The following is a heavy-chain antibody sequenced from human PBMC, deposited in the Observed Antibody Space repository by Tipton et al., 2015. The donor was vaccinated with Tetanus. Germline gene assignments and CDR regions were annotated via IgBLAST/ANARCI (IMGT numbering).Heavy chain of an antibody. CDR2: VSYSGST. V-gene: IGHV4-61*01. CDR3: ARDRITGPTGRYYAMDV. D-gene: IGHD1-7*01. CDR1: GGSVRSGSYY. Sequence: TLSLTCTVSGGSVRSGSYYWNWIRQPPGKGLEWIGYVSYSGSTNYNPSLKSRVTISVDTSKNQFSLKLSSVTAADTAVYYCARDRITGPTGRYYAMDVWGQGTTVTVSS. J-gene: IGHJ6*01.